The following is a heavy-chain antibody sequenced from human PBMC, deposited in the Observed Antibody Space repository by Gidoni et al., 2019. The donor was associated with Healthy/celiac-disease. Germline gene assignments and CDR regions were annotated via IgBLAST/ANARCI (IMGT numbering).Heavy chain of an antibody. CDR1: GYTFTSSD. CDR2: MNPNSGNT. V-gene: IGHV1-8*01. D-gene: IGHD6-6*01. Sequence: QVQLVQSGAEVKKPGASVKVSCKASGYTFTSSDINWVRQATGQGLEWMGWMNPNSGNTGYAQKFQGRVTMTRNTSISTAYMELSSLRSEDTAVYYCARGDKQLVYWGYYYYGMDVWGQGTTVTVSS. CDR3: ARGDKQLVYWGYYYYGMDV. J-gene: IGHJ6*02.